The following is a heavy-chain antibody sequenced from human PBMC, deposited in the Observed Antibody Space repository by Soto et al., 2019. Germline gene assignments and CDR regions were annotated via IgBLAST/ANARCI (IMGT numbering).Heavy chain of an antibody. J-gene: IGHJ4*02. CDR3: ARVGYSSPWEAFDY. CDR2: IIPIFGTA. D-gene: IGHD6-13*01. V-gene: IGHV1-69*06. Sequence: GASVKVSCKASGGTFSSYAISWVRQAPGQGLEWMGGIIPIFGTANYAQKFQGRVTITADKSTSTAYMELSSLRSEDTAVYYCARVGYSSPWEAFDYWAREPWSPSPQ. CDR1: GGTFSSYA.